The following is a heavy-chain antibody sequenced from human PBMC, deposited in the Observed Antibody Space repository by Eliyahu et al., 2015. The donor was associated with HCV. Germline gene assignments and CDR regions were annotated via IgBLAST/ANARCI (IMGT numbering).Heavy chain of an antibody. Sequence: EVQLVESGGGLVQPGGSLRLSCXXSGLTRSDHFXDWVRQAPGKGLEWVGRSKSKTNSYTTDFAASVKGRFAISRDDSDNSLSLQMNSLKTEDTAVYYCARELDGVFDYWGQGALVTVSS. CDR3: ARELDGVFDY. J-gene: IGHJ4*02. CDR1: GLTRSDHF. D-gene: IGHD5-24*01. V-gene: IGHV3-72*01. CDR2: SKSKTNSYTT.